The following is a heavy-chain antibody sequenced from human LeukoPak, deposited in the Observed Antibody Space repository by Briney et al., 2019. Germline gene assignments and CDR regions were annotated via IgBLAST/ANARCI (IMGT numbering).Heavy chain of an antibody. D-gene: IGHD3-10*01. Sequence: ASVKVSCKASGYTFTSYYMHWVRQAPGQGLEGMVINNPSGGSTSYAQKFQGRVTMTRDTSTSTVYMELSRLRSADTAVYYCAREAPYYYGSGISYWGQGTLVTVSS. V-gene: IGHV1-46*01. CDR1: GYTFTSYY. J-gene: IGHJ4*02. CDR3: AREAPYYYGSGISY. CDR2: NNPSGGST.